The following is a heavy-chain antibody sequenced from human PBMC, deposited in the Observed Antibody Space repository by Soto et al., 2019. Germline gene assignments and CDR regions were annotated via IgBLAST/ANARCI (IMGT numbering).Heavy chain of an antibody. J-gene: IGHJ6*02. CDR3: ATPPRSYGPPYYYYDGMDV. Sequence: QVQLVESGGGVVQPGRSLRLSCAASGFTFSSYAMHWVRQAPGKGLEWVAVISYDGSNKYYADSVKGRFTISRDNSKNTLYLQMNSLRAEDTAVYYCATPPRSYGPPYYYYDGMDVWGQGTTVTVSS. CDR1: GFTFSSYA. V-gene: IGHV3-30-3*01. CDR2: ISYDGSNK. D-gene: IGHD5-18*01.